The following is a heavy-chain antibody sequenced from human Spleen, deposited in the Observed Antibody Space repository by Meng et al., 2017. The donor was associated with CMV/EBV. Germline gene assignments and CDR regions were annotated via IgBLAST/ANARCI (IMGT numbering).Heavy chain of an antibody. J-gene: IGHJ5*02. Sequence: SENTFSSYGRSWVRQAPGQGLEWMGSFIPSLNTAEYARKFQGRVTITADKSSTTTHLELRSLTSGDTAVYYCARSPSILVGHSEIDLWGQGTLVTVSS. CDR3: ARSPSILVGHSEIDL. CDR1: ENTFSSYG. CDR2: FIPSLNTA. V-gene: IGHV1-69*04. D-gene: IGHD3-22*01.